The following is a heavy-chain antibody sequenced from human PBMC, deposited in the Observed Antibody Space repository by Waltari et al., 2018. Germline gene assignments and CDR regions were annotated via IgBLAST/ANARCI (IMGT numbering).Heavy chain of an antibody. D-gene: IGHD1-26*01. Sequence: SLRLSCAASGFTFSSYSMNWVRQAPGKGLEWVSSISSSSSYIYYADSVKGRFTISRDNSKNTLYLQMNSLRAEDTAMYYCAKDRYSGSYYAAFDIWGQGTMVTVSS. CDR2: ISSSSSYI. CDR1: GFTFSSYS. CDR3: AKDRYSGSYYAAFDI. J-gene: IGHJ3*02. V-gene: IGHV3-21*01.